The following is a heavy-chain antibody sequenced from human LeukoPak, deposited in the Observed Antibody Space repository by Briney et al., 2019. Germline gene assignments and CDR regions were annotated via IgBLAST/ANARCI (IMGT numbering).Heavy chain of an antibody. CDR3: AKDPATVTGTNRFDY. CDR1: GFTFSTCA. CDR2: IAGTGGNT. D-gene: IGHD1-7*01. Sequence: GGSLRLSCAASGFTFSTCAMSWVRQAPGKGLEWVSAIAGTGGNTYYADFVRGRFTISRDNSKNTLYLQMNSLRAEDTAVYYCAKDPATVTGTNRFDYWGQGTLVTVSS. V-gene: IGHV3-23*01. J-gene: IGHJ4*02.